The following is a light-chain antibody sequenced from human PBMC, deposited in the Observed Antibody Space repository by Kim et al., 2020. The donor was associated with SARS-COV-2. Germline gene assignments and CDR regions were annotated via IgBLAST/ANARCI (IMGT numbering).Light chain of an antibody. V-gene: IGKV3-11*01. CDR1: QSVSSH. Sequence: SPGERATLSCRASQSVSSHLAWYQQKPGQAPRLLIYDASTRATGIPARFSGSGSGTDFTLTISSLEPEDFAVYYCQQRSNWPPITFGQGTRLEIK. J-gene: IGKJ5*01. CDR3: QQRSNWPPIT. CDR2: DAS.